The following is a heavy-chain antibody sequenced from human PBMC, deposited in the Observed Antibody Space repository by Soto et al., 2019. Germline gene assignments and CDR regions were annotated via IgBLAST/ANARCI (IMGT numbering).Heavy chain of an antibody. CDR2: IHPAGQPI. V-gene: IGHV3-48*03. J-gene: IGHJ3*01. CDR1: GFTFSSSE. D-gene: IGHD2-2*01. CDR3: ARRRSS. Sequence: EVQLVESGGGLVQPGGSLRLSCVASGFTFSSSEMYWVRQAPGKGLEWVSYIHPAGQPIFYADSVKGRFTISRDNAKNSLYLQMNSLRAEDTAVYYWARRRSSWGQGTMVTVSS.